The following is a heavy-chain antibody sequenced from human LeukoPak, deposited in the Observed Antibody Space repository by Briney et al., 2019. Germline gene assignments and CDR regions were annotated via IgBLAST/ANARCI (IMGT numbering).Heavy chain of an antibody. D-gene: IGHD6-13*01. V-gene: IGHV4-59*01. CDR2: IYDSGST. CDR3: AAALGLGSSWLY. J-gene: IGHJ4*02. Sequence: SETLSLTCTVSGGSTSSYYWSWIRQPPGKGLEWISYIYDSGSTNYNPSLKSRVSISEDTSKNQVSLKLSSVTAADTAVYYCAAALGLGSSWLYWGQGTLLTVSS. CDR1: GGSTSSYY.